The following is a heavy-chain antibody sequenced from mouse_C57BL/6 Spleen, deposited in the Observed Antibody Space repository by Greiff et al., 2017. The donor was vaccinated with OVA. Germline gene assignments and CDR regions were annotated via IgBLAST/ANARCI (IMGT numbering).Heavy chain of an antibody. J-gene: IGHJ2*01. CDR2: IYPGNSDT. V-gene: IGHV1-5*01. CDR3: TSGTTVFDY. CDR1: GYTFTSYW. D-gene: IGHD1-1*01. Sequence: VHVKQSGTVLARPGASVKMSCKTSGYTFTSYWMHWVKQRPGQGLEWIGAIYPGNSDTNYNQKFKGKAKLTAATSASTAYMELSSLTNEDSAVYYCTSGTTVFDYWGQGTTLTVSS.